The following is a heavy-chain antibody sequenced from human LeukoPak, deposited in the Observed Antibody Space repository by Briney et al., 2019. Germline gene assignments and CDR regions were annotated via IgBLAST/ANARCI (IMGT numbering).Heavy chain of an antibody. J-gene: IGHJ4*02. D-gene: IGHD2-8*02. CDR1: GGSISGRSHL. V-gene: IGHV4-39*01. CDR2: LSYSRYT. CDR3: ARGTGRFPDLSSEPSEGGFDY. Sequence: PSETLSLTCTVSGGSISGRSHLWGWIRQPPGKGLEWIGSLSYSRYTYSSPSLKSRVTISVDTSRSQFSLGLTSVTAADTAVYYCARGTGRFPDLSSEPSEGGFDYWGQGTLVTVSS.